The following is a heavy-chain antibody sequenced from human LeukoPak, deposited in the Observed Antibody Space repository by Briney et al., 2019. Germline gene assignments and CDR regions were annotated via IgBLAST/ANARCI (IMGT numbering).Heavy chain of an antibody. J-gene: IGHJ4*02. Sequence: SETLSLTCTVSGGSISSSSYYWGWIRQPPGKGLEWIGSIYYSGSTYYNPSLKSRVTISVDTSKNQFSLKLSSVTAADTAVYYCARGKTGLLRWSQGTLVTVSS. D-gene: IGHD3-22*01. CDR2: IYYSGST. CDR3: ARGKTGLLR. CDR1: GGSISSSSYY. V-gene: IGHV4-39*07.